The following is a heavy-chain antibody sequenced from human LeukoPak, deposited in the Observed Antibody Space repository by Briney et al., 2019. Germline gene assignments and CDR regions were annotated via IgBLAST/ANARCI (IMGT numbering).Heavy chain of an antibody. CDR2: ISGNSGSI. CDR1: GFTFDDYA. D-gene: IGHD6-19*01. CDR3: AKDPGIAVAGTLFDY. J-gene: IGHJ4*02. Sequence: GRSLRLSCAASGFTFDDYAMHWVRQAPGKGLEWVSGISGNSGSIGYADSVKGRFTISRDNAKNSLYLQMNSLRAEDTALYYCAKDPGIAVAGTLFDYWGQGTLVTVSS. V-gene: IGHV3-9*01.